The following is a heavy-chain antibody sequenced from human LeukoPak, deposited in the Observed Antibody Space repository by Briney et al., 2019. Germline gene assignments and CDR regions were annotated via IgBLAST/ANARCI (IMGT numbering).Heavy chain of an antibody. CDR2: TIPILGIA. CDR3: ASRVGGMDV. D-gene: IGHD1-26*01. Sequence: SVKVSCKASGGTFSSYAISWVRQAPGQGLEWMGRTIPILGIANYAQKFQGRVTITADKSTSTAYMELSSLRSEDTAVYYCASRVGGMDVWGQGTTVTVSS. V-gene: IGHV1-69*04. J-gene: IGHJ6*02. CDR1: GGTFSSYA.